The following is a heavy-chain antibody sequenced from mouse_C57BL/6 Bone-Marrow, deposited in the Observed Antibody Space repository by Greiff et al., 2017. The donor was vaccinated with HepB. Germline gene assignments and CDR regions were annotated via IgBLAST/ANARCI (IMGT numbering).Heavy chain of an antibody. Sequence: QVQLQQPGAELVMPGASVKLSCKASGYTFTSYWMHWVKQRPGQGLEWIGEIDPSDSYTNYNQKFKGKSTLTVDKSSSTAYMQLSSLTSEDSAVYYCARKDYYYGSSRWYFDVWGTGTTVTVSS. J-gene: IGHJ1*03. CDR1: GYTFTSYW. D-gene: IGHD1-1*01. V-gene: IGHV1-69*01. CDR3: ARKDYYYGSSRWYFDV. CDR2: IDPSDSYT.